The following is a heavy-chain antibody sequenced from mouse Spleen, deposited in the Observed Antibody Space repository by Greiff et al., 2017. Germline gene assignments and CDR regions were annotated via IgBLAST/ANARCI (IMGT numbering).Heavy chain of an antibody. Sequence: ESGPGLVKPSQSLSLTCSVTGYSITSGYYWNWIRQFPGNKLEWMGYISYDGSNNYNPSLKNRISITRDTSKNQFFLKLNSVTTEDTATYYCAREGNYGNRYWYFDVWGAGTTVTVSS. V-gene: IGHV3-6*01. CDR1: GYSITSGYY. CDR3: AREGNYGNRYWYFDV. CDR2: ISYDGSN. J-gene: IGHJ1*01. D-gene: IGHD2-1*01.